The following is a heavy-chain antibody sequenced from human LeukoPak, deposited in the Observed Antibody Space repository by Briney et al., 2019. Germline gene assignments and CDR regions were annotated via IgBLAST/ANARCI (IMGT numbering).Heavy chain of an antibody. D-gene: IGHD2-8*01. CDR2: IYYSGST. J-gene: IGHJ4*02. Sequence: SETLSLTCTVSGGSISSSSYYWGWTRQPPGKGLEWIGSIYYSGSTYYNPSLKSRVTISVDTSKNQFSLKLSSVTAADTAVYYCAGSLGYCTSNVCYLKYWGQGTLVTVSS. CDR3: AGSLGYCTSNVCYLKY. V-gene: IGHV4-39*07. CDR1: GGSISSSSYY.